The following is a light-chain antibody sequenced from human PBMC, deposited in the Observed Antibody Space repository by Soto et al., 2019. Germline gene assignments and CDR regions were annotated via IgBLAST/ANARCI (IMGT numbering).Light chain of an antibody. CDR1: QSVSSSY. J-gene: IGKJ1*01. CDR3: QQYGSSPRT. V-gene: IGKV3D-20*01. Sequence: EIVLTHSPATLSLSPWEIATLSCGASQSVSSSYLACYQQRPFLAPSLLIYDASSRATGIPDRFSGSGSGTDFTLTISRLEPEDFAVYYCQQYGSSPRTFGQGTKVDIK. CDR2: DAS.